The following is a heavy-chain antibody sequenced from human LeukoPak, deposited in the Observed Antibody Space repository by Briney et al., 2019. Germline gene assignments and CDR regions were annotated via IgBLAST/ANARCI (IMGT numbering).Heavy chain of an antibody. CDR1: GGSFSGYY. D-gene: IGHD6-13*01. CDR3: AREEKQQLAQGYYFDC. V-gene: IGHV4-34*01. Sequence: SETLSLTCAVYGGSFSGYYWSWIRQPPGKGLEWIGEINHSGSTNYNPSLKSRVTISVDKSKNQFSLKLSSVTAADTAGYYCAREEKQQLAQGYYFDCWGQGTLAAVSS. CDR2: INHSGST. J-gene: IGHJ4*02.